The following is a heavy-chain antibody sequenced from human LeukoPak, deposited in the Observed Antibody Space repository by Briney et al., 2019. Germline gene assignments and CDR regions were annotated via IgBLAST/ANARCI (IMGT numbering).Heavy chain of an antibody. Sequence: HPGGSLRLSCAVSGITLSNYGMSWVRQAPGKGLEWVAGISDSGGRTNYADCVSGRFTISRDNPKNTRDVQMNSLRHEGAAGDFCAKRGLVIRVILVGFHKAANYFDSCGQAALVTVSS. D-gene: IGHD3-22*01. V-gene: IGHV3-23*01. CDR2: ISDSGGRT. CDR3: AKRGLVIRVILVGFHKAANYFDS. J-gene: IGHJ4*02. CDR1: GITLSNYG.